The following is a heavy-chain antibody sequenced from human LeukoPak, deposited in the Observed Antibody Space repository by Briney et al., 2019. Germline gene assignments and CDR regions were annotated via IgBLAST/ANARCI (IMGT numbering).Heavy chain of an antibody. CDR1: RGTFTTYA. J-gene: IGHJ5*02. CDR3: ARAPYDILTGYSLNWFDP. Sequence: ASVKVSCKASRGTFTTYAMHWVRQAPGQRLEWMGWINGDNGNTKYSQKFQGRVTITRDTSAYIGYMELRSLSSADTAVYFCARAPYDILTGYSLNWFDPWGQGTLVTVSS. CDR2: INGDNGNT. D-gene: IGHD3-9*01. V-gene: IGHV1-3*01.